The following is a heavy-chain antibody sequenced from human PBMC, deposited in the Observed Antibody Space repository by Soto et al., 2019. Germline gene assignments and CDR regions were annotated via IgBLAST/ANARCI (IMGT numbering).Heavy chain of an antibody. Sequence: ASVKVSCKASGDTFTSYDINWVRQATGHGLEWMGWINPNSGNIGYAQRFQGRVTMTRDTAIRTAYMEVSSLRSDDTAVYYCARGRASGSYYLLDYWGQGTLVTVSS. J-gene: IGHJ4*02. CDR2: INPNSGNI. V-gene: IGHV1-8*01. D-gene: IGHD3-10*01. CDR1: GDTFTSYD. CDR3: ARGRASGSYYLLDY.